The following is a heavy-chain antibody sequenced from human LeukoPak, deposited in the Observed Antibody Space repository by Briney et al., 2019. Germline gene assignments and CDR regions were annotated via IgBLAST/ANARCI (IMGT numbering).Heavy chain of an antibody. Sequence: GGSLRRSCAASGFTVSSNYMSWVRQAPGKGLGWVSVIYSGGSTYYADSVKGRFTISRDNSKSTLYLQMNSLRAEDTAVYYCANKGSGGAFDIWGHGTMVTVSS. V-gene: IGHV3-53*05. J-gene: IGHJ3*02. D-gene: IGHD6-25*01. CDR1: GFTVSSNY. CDR2: IYSGGST. CDR3: ANKGSGGAFDI.